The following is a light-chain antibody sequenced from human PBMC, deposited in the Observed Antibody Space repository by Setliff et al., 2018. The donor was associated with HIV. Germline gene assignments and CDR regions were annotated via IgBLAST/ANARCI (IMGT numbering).Light chain of an antibody. J-gene: IGLJ1*01. V-gene: IGLV1-44*01. CDR1: SSNIGSNT. Sequence: QSALTQPPSASGTPGQRVTISCSGSSSNIGSNTVNWYQQLPGTAPKLLIYRNNQRPSGVPDRFSGSKSGTSASLASSGLQSEAEADYYCATWDDSLNGYVFGTGTKGTVL. CDR2: RNN. CDR3: ATWDDSLNGYV.